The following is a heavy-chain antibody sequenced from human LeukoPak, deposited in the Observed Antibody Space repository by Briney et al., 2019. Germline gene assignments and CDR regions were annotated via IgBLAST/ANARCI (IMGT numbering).Heavy chain of an antibody. V-gene: IGHV4-34*01. D-gene: IGHD2-2*01. J-gene: IGHJ4*02. CDR3: ARSELNISSSWAIPY. Sequence: SETLSLTCDVDGGPLSGFHWSWIRQSPRKRLEWIGEINHSGDANYNPSLTTRVDISLDMSKNQFSLKMNSVTAADTAVYYGARSELNISSSWAIPYWGQLTLVTVS. CDR2: INHSGDA. CDR1: GGPLSGFH.